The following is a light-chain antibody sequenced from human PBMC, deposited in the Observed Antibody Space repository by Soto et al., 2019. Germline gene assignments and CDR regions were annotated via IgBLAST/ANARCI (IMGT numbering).Light chain of an antibody. CDR1: SSHLGNYNL. CDR3: CSFAGGPYV. V-gene: IGLV2-23*02. J-gene: IGLJ1*01. CDR2: EVT. Sequence: QSALTQPASVSGSPGQSITISCTGTSSHLGNYNLVSWYQQYPGKAPTLVIFEVTKRPSGVSNRFSGSRSGNTASLTISGLQAEDEADYYCCSFAGGPYVFGTGTKLTVL.